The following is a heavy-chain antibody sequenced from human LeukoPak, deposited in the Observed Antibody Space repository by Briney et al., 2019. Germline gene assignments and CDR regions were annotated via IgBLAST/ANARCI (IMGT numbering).Heavy chain of an antibody. Sequence: SETLSLTCTVSGGSISSSSYYWGWIRQPPGKGLEWIGSIYYSGSTYYNPSLKSRVTISVDTSKNQFSLKLSSVTAADTAVYYCARAIVVVPAAPSDWFDSWGQGTLVTVSS. CDR1: GGSISSSSYY. CDR2: IYYSGST. CDR3: ARAIVVVPAAPSDWFDS. D-gene: IGHD2-2*01. J-gene: IGHJ5*01. V-gene: IGHV4-39*07.